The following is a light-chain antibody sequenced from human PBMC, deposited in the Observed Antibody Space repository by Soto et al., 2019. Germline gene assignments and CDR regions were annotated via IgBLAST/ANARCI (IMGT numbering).Light chain of an antibody. CDR3: SSKTSSRTLV. J-gene: IGLJ1*01. CDR1: SSDVGGYNY. Sequence: QSALTQPASVSGSLGQSITISCTGTSSDVGGYNYVSWCQQHPGKAPKLMIYDVSNRPSGVANRFSGSKSGNTASLTISGLQPEDEADYYCSSKTSSRTLVFGTGTKVTVL. V-gene: IGLV2-14*01. CDR2: DVS.